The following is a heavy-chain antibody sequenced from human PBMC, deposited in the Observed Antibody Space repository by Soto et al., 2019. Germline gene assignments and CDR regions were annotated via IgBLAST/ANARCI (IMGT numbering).Heavy chain of an antibody. D-gene: IGHD6-19*01. J-gene: IGHJ4*02. CDR3: AKDGESGSGWYYFDY. V-gene: IGHV3-9*01. CDR1: GFTFDDYA. CDR2: ISWNSGSI. Sequence: GGSLRIACAASGFTFDDYAMHWVRQAPGKGLEWVSGISWNSGSIGYADSVKGRFTISRDNAKNSLYLQMNSLRAEDTALYYCAKDGESGSGWYYFDYWGQGTLVTVSS.